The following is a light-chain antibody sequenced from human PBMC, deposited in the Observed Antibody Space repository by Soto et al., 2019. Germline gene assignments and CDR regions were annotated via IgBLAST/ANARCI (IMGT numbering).Light chain of an antibody. CDR3: QQYGGSPIT. V-gene: IGKV3-20*01. Sequence: IVLTQSPVTLSFSPCEIVTLSCRANQSVTTRLAWYQHKPGQAPTLLMSGASNRASGVPVRFSGSGSGTDFTLTITRLEPEDFALDYCQQYGGSPITFGLGTRLEIK. CDR2: GAS. CDR1: QSVTTR. J-gene: IGKJ5*01.